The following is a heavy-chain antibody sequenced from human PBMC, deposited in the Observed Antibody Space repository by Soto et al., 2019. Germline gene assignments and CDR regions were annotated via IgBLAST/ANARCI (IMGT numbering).Heavy chain of an antibody. D-gene: IGHD3-10*01. V-gene: IGHV2-5*02. Sequence: QITLKESGPTLVKPTQTLTLTCTFSGFSLSTSGVGVGWIRQPPGKALEWLALIYWDDDKRYIPPLKSRHTITKDXXKXRXXHTLTHTAPVDTALSYCARARGVRREFWPSGAFNIWGQGTVVT. CDR1: GFSLSTSGVG. CDR3: ARARGVRREFWPSGAFNI. J-gene: IGHJ3*02. CDR2: IYWDDDK.